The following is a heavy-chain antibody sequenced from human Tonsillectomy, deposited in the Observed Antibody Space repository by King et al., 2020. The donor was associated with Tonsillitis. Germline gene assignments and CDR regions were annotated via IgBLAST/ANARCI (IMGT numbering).Heavy chain of an antibody. Sequence: VQLVESGGGVVQPGRSLRLSCAASGFTFSSYGMHWVRQAPGKGLEWVAVKSYDGSNKYYADSVKGRFTSSRDNSKNTVYLQMNRLRPEDTAVYYCAKDCGGSGCFDYWGQGTLVTVSS. CDR3: AKDCGGSGCFDY. CDR1: GFTFSSYG. V-gene: IGHV3-30*18. CDR2: KSYDGSNK. J-gene: IGHJ4*02. D-gene: IGHD6-19*01.